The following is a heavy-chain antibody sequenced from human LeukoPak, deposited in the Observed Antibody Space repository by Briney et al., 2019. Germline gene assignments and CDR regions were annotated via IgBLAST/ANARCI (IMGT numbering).Heavy chain of an antibody. CDR2: VDPEDGET. V-gene: IGHV1-69-2*01. J-gene: IGHJ4*02. D-gene: IGHD3-9*01. CDR3: ATRGEFDWLFFDY. CDR1: GYTFTDYY. Sequence: ATVKISCKVSGYTFTDYYMHWVQQAPGKGLEWMGLVDPEDGETIYAEKFQGRVTITADTSTDTAYMELSSLRSEDTAVYYRATRGEFDWLFFDYWGQGTLVTVSS.